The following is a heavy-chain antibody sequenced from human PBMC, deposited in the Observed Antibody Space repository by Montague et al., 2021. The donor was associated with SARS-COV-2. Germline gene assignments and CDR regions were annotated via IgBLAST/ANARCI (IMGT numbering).Heavy chain of an antibody. CDR2: IPYTGST. CDR1: GGSISTIVNF. J-gene: IGHJ4*02. V-gene: IGHV4-39*06. CDR3: ARSGNPGTTVTYLY. D-gene: IGHD4-11*01. Sequence: SETLSLTCTFSGGSISTIVNFWGWIRQPPGKGLEWIGSIPYTGSTYHNPSLKSRVTMFVNTSKNQSPLQLTSVTAADTAVYYCARSGNPGTTVTYLYWGQGTLVTVSS.